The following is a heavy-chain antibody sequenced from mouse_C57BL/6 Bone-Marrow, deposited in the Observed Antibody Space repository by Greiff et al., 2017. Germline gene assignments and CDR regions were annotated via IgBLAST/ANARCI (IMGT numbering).Heavy chain of an antibody. D-gene: IGHD2-3*01. CDR2: IDPETGGT. CDR3: TRDDGYYFAY. Sequence: VQLVESGAELVRPGASVTLSCRASGYTFTDYEMHWVKQTPVHGLEWIGAIDPETGGTAYNQKFKGKAILTADKSSSTAYMELRSLTSEDSAVYYCTRDDGYYFAYWGQGTLVTVSA. CDR1: GYTFTDYE. J-gene: IGHJ3*01. V-gene: IGHV1-15*01.